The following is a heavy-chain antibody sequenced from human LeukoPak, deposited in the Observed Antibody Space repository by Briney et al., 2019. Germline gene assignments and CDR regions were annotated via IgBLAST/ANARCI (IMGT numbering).Heavy chain of an antibody. CDR3: ARGVTSGGP. V-gene: IGHV3-48*03. J-gene: IGHJ3*01. CDR1: GFTFSSYE. Sequence: GGSLRLSCAASGFTFSSYEMNWVRQAPGKGLELISYISSSGSTIYYADSVKGRFTISRDNAKNSLYLQMNSLRAEDTAIYYCARGVTSGGPWGQGTMVTVSS. D-gene: IGHD4-17*01. CDR2: ISSSGSTI.